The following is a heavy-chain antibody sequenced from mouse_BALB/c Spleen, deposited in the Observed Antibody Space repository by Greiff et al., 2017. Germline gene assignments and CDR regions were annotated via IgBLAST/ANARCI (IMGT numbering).Heavy chain of an antibody. CDR2: IYPGGGYT. CDR3: ARWENGNYGFDY. V-gene: IGHV1-63*02. D-gene: IGHD2-1*01. Sequence: QVHVKQSGAELVRPGTSVKISCKASGYTFTNYWLGWVKQRPGHGLEWIGDIYPGGGYTNYNEKFKGKATLTADTSSSTAYMQLSSLTSEDSAVYFCARWENGNYGFDYWGQGTTLTVSS. CDR1: GYTFTNYW. J-gene: IGHJ2*01.